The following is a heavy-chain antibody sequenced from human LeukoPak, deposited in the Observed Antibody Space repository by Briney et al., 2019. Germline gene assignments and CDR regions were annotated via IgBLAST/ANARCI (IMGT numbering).Heavy chain of an antibody. CDR3: ARESGDYPDSYFDY. V-gene: IGHV3-21*01. D-gene: IGHD4-17*01. J-gene: IGHJ4*02. Sequence: KPGGSLRLSCAASGFTVRTYSINWVRQAPGKGLEWVSSISSHSIYIYYAGSVKGRFTISRDNAKNSLSLQMDSLRAEDTAVYYCARESGDYPDSYFDYWGQGTLVTVSS. CDR2: ISSHSIYI. CDR1: GFTVRTYS.